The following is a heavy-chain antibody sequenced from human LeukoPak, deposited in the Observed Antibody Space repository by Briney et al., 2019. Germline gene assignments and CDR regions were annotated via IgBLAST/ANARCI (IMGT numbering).Heavy chain of an antibody. CDR1: GFTFSRYT. D-gene: IGHD3-22*01. CDR2: ISSSSLYI. CDR3: ARNTNPYYYDSSGYAFDI. Sequence: PGGSLRLSCAASGFTFSRYTMNWVRQAPGKGLEWVSSISSSSLYIYYADSMKGRFTISRDNSKNTLYLQMNSLRAEDTAVYYCARNTNPYYYDSSGYAFDIWGQGTMVTVSS. V-gene: IGHV3-21*01. J-gene: IGHJ3*02.